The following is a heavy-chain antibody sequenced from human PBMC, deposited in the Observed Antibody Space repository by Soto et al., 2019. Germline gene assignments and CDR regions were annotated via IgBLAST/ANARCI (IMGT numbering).Heavy chain of an antibody. D-gene: IGHD6-13*01. CDR2: VYHSGST. J-gene: IGHJ4*02. V-gene: IGHV4-38-2*02. CDR1: GGSISGYY. Sequence: SETLSLTCTVSGGSISGYYWSWIRQPPGKGLEWIASVYHSGSTYYNPSLRSRVTISVDTSENQFSLYVSSVTAADTAVYYCAREVTAAPDYWGQGTLVTVSS. CDR3: AREVTAAPDY.